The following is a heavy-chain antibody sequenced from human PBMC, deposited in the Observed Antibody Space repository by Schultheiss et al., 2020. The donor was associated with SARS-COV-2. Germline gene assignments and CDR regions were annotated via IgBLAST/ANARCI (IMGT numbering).Heavy chain of an antibody. V-gene: IGHV3-23*01. Sequence: GGSLRLSCAASGFTFSSYAMSWVRQAPGKGLEWVSAISGSGGSTYYADSVKGRFTISRDNAKNSMYLQMNSLRAEDTAVYYCARGGGIAAAVVVYWGQGTLVTVSS. CDR2: ISGSGGST. CDR1: GFTFSSYA. CDR3: ARGGGIAAAVVVY. D-gene: IGHD6-13*01. J-gene: IGHJ4*02.